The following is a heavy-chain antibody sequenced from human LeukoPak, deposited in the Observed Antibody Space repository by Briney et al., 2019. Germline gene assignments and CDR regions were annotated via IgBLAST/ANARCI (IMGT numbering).Heavy chain of an antibody. D-gene: IGHD2/OR15-2a*01. CDR1: GGSISGYY. Sequence: PSETLSLTCTVPGGSISGYYWTWFRQPPGKGLEWIAYIYYTGTTNYNPSLKSRVTMSVDTSKNQFSLKLNSVTAADTAVYYCAREVPSTSGSFDYWGQGTLVTVSS. CDR3: AREVPSTSGSFDY. J-gene: IGHJ4*02. V-gene: IGHV4-59*01. CDR2: IYYTGTT.